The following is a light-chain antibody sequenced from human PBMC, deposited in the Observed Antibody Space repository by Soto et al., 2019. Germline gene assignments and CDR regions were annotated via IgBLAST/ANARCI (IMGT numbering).Light chain of an antibody. V-gene: IGLV4-69*01. CDR1: SGHSSYA. Sequence: QSVLTQSPSASASLGASVKLTCTLSSGHSSYAIAWHQQQPEKGPRYLMKLNSDGSHSKGDGLPDRFSGSSSGAERYLTISSLQSEDEADYYCQTWGTGVGVFGGGTKLTVL. CDR2: LNSDGSH. CDR3: QTWGTGVGV. J-gene: IGLJ3*02.